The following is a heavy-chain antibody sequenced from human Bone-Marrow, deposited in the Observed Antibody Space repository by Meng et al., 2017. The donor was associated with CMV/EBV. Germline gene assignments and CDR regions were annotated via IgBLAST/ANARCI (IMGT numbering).Heavy chain of an antibody. CDR2: IKQDGSEK. J-gene: IGHJ4*02. CDR1: GFTFSSYW. D-gene: IGHD3-3*01. CDR3: ARDRGGYDFWSGYWPTYYFDY. Sequence: GESLKISCAASGFTFSSYWMSWVRQAPGKGLEWVANIKQDGSEKYYVDSVKGRFTISRDNAKNSLYLQMNSLRAEDTAVYYCARDRGGYDFWSGYWPTYYFDYWGQGTRVTVSS. V-gene: IGHV3-7*01.